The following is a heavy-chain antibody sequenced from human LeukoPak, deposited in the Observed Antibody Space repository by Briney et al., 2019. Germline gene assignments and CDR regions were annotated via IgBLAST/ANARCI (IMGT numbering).Heavy chain of an antibody. CDR1: GGSISSGDHY. Sequence: SETLSLTCSVSGGSISSGDHYWSWIRQPPGKGLEWLGNIYYSGNTNYNASFKSRITISLDTSRNQFSLKLTSVTATDTAVYFCARDSALLWFGELDSWGQGTVVTVSS. CDR2: IYYSGNT. CDR3: ARDSALLWFGELDS. V-gene: IGHV4-30-4*01. J-gene: IGHJ5*02. D-gene: IGHD3-10*01.